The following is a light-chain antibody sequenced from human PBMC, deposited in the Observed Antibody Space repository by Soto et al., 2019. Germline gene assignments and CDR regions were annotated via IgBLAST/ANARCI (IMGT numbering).Light chain of an antibody. Sequence: DVVMTQSPLSLPVTLGQPASISCRSSQSLVFNDGNTYLNWFHQRPGQSPRRLIYKVSYRDSGVPDRFSASGSGTDFTLKISRVEAEDVWVYYCIQGTHWPRTFGQGTKVEIK. J-gene: IGKJ1*01. V-gene: IGKV2-30*01. CDR3: IQGTHWPRT. CDR1: QSLVFNDGNTY. CDR2: KVS.